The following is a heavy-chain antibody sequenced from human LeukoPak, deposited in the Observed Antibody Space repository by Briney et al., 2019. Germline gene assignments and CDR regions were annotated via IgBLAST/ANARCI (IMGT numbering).Heavy chain of an antibody. CDR2: ISGSGGST. D-gene: IGHD6-13*01. CDR3: AKDRAAPATPYNWFDP. CDR1: GFTFSSYA. V-gene: IGHV3-23*01. Sequence: GGSLRLSCAASGFTFSSYAMSWVRQAPGKGLEWVSTISGSGGSTYYADSVKGRFTISRDNSRITLYLQMNTLRAEDTAVYYCAKDRAAPATPYNWFDPCGQGTLVTVSS. J-gene: IGHJ5*02.